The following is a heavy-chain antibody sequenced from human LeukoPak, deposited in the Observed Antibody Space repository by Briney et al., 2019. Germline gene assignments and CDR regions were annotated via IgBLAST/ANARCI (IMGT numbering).Heavy chain of an antibody. CDR1: GFNFSFSYYS. CDR3: AKDGERGWDYYYYYMDV. CDR2: ITGYSSYI. V-gene: IGHV3-21*01. Sequence: GGSLRLSCAASGFNFSFSYYSMNWVRQAPGKGLEWVSSITGYSSYIFYTDSVKGRFTISRDNSKNTLYLQMNSLRAEDTAVYYCAKDGERGWDYYYYYMDVWGKGTTVTVSS. J-gene: IGHJ6*03. D-gene: IGHD6-19*01.